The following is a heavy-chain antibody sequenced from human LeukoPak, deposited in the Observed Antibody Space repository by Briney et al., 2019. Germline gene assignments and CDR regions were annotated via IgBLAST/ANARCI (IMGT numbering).Heavy chain of an antibody. CDR1: GGSFSGYY. Sequence: ASETLSLTCAVYGGSFSGYYWSWIRQPPGKGLEWIGEINHSGSTNYNPSLKSRVTISVDTSKNQFSLKLSSVTAADTAVYYCARGDYSYGLPTSYCYYYGMDVWGQGTTVTVSS. CDR2: INHSGST. D-gene: IGHD5-18*01. J-gene: IGHJ6*02. CDR3: ARGDYSYGLPTSYCYYYGMDV. V-gene: IGHV4-34*01.